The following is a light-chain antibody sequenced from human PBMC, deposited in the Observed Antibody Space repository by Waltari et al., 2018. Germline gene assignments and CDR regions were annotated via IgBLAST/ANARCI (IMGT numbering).Light chain of an antibody. CDR2: DAS. V-gene: IGKV3-11*01. J-gene: IGKJ4*01. CDR3: QQRANWPLT. CDR1: QSVSSY. Sequence: EIVLIQPPATLSLSPGERATLSCRASQSVSSYLGWYQQKPGQAPRLLIYDASNRATGIPARFSGSGSGTDFTLTISSLEFEDFAVYYCQQRANWPLTFGGGTKVEIK.